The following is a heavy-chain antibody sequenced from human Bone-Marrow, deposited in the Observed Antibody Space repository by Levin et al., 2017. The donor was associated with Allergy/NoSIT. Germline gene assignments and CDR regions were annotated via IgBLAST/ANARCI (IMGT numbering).Heavy chain of an antibody. CDR3: AKMAERQLLKGNWLDP. V-gene: IGHV4-31*03. Sequence: SETLSLTCTVSGDSIRSGNDYWSWIRQHPGKGLEWIGSIYYTGSTYYNPSLKSRVTISVDTSKNQFSLSLSAVTTADTAVYFRAKMAERQLLKGNWLDPGGQGTLVTVSS. D-gene: IGHD4-23*01. J-gene: IGHJ5*02. CDR2: IYYTGST. CDR1: GDSIRSGNDY.